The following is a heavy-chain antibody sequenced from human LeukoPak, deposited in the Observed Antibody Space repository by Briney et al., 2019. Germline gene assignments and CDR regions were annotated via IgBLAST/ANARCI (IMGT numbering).Heavy chain of an antibody. Sequence: PSGTLSLTCAVSGGSISSSNWWSWVRQPPGKGLEWIGEINHSGSTNYNPSLKSRVTISVDTSKNQFSLKLSSVTAADTAVYYCARGRKGHSSSWSTLYYFDYWGQGTLVTVSS. V-gene: IGHV4-4*02. CDR2: INHSGST. J-gene: IGHJ4*02. CDR3: ARGRKGHSSSWSTLYYFDY. CDR1: GGSISSSNW. D-gene: IGHD6-13*01.